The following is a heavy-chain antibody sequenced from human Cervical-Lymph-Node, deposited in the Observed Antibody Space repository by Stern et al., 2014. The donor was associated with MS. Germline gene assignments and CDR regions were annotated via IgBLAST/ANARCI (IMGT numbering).Heavy chain of an antibody. CDR2: IPRPVATP. D-gene: IGHD3-10*01. Sequence: QVQLVQSGADVKKPWSSVRVSCKAYGGISWLRQAPGQGLEWMGGIPRPVATPHYTPRLQGRLTNNSAKSTNTINVESRSLRTEDTAIYYCARGAGDNWCDPWGQGTLVSVSS. J-gene: IGHJ5*02. CDR1: GG. CDR3: ARGAGDNWCDP. V-gene: IGHV1-69*06.